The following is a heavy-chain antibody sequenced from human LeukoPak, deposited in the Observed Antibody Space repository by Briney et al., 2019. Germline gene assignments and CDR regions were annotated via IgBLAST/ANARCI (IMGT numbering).Heavy chain of an antibody. CDR2: IIPILGTA. CDR3: ARDLSMVRGVKPRGFDP. CDR1: GGTFSSYA. J-gene: IGHJ5*02. Sequence: ASVKVSCKASGGTFSSYAISWVRQAPGQGLEWMGGIIPILGTANYAQKFQGRVTITTGESTSTAYMELSSLRSEDTAVYYCARDLSMVRGVKPRGFDPWGQGTLVTVSS. V-gene: IGHV1-69*05. D-gene: IGHD3-10*01.